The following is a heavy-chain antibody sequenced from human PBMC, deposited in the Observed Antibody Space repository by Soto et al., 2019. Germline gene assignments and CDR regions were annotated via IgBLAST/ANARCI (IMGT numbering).Heavy chain of an antibody. CDR1: GFTFSNAW. CDR2: IKSKTDGGTT. Sequence: GGSLRLSCAASGFTFSNAWMSWVRQAPGKGLEWDGRIKSKTDGGTTDYAAPVKGRFTISRDDSKNTLYLQMNSLKTEDTAVYYCTTPRVAYYDILTGLAVRGQGAFDIWGQGTMVTVSS. D-gene: IGHD3-9*01. CDR3: TTPRVAYYDILTGLAVRGQGAFDI. J-gene: IGHJ3*02. V-gene: IGHV3-15*01.